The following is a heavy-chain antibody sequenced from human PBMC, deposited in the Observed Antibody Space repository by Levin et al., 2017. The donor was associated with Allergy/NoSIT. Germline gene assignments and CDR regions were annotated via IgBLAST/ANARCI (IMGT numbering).Heavy chain of an antibody. V-gene: IGHV3-48*04. Sequence: GESLKISCAASGFTFSSYSMNWVRQAPGRGLEWISYIRPDNDIRSYADSVKGRFTISRDNAKNSLYLQMNSLRAAYTAVYYCARDYSWSSDSWGQGTLVTVSS. CDR3: ARDYSWSSDS. CDR2: IRPDNDIR. CDR1: GFTFSSYS. J-gene: IGHJ4*02. D-gene: IGHD2-8*02.